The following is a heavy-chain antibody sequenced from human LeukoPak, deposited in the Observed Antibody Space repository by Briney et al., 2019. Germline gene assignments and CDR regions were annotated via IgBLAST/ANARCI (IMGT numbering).Heavy chain of an antibody. J-gene: IGHJ6*04. D-gene: IGHD3-22*01. V-gene: IGHV3-23*01. Sequence: GGSLRLSCAASGFTFSNYAMSWVRQAPGKGLEWASTISDDSTYYTDSVKGRFTISRDNSKNTLYLQMNSLRAEDTAVYYCAKDPLSWFYGMDVWGKGTTVTVSS. CDR1: GFTFSNYA. CDR2: ISDDST. CDR3: AKDPLSWFYGMDV.